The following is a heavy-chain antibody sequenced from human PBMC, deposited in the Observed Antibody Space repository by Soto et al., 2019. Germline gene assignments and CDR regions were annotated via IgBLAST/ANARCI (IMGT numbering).Heavy chain of an antibody. CDR2: IRSKANSYAT. CDR1: GFTFSGSA. CDR3: ARERGVSYYDFWSGPKAYYYYGMDV. J-gene: IGHJ6*02. D-gene: IGHD3-3*01. V-gene: IGHV3-73*01. Sequence: GGSLRLSCAASGFTFSGSAMHWVRQATGKGLEWVGRIRSKANSYATAYAASVKGRFTISRDDSKNTAYLQMNSLRAEDTAVYYCARERGVSYYDFWSGPKAYYYYGMDVWGQGTTVTVSS.